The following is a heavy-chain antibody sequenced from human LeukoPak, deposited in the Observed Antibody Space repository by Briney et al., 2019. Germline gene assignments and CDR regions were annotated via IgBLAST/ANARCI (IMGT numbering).Heavy chain of an antibody. V-gene: IGHV3-30*02. CDR3: ARDRVAVAGYFDY. D-gene: IGHD6-19*01. CDR1: GFTFSSYG. Sequence: GGSLRLSCAASGFTFSSYGMHWVRQAPGKGLEWVAFIRYDGSNKYYADSVKGRFTISRDNAKNSLYLQMNSLRAEDTAVYYCARDRVAVAGYFDYWGQGTLVTVSS. CDR2: IRYDGSNK. J-gene: IGHJ4*02.